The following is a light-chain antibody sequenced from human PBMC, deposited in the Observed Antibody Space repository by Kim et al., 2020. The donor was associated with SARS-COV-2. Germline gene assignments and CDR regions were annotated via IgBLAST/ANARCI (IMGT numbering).Light chain of an antibody. CDR1: SRDVGGYNY. J-gene: IGLJ3*02. Sequence: QSALTQPASVSGSPGQSITISCTGTSRDVGGYNYVSWYQQHPDKAPKLMIYDVIKRPSGVSNRFSGSKSGNTASLTISGLQAEDEADYYCSSYTSMSTWVFGGGTQLTVL. V-gene: IGLV2-14*03. CDR3: SSYTSMSTWV. CDR2: DVI.